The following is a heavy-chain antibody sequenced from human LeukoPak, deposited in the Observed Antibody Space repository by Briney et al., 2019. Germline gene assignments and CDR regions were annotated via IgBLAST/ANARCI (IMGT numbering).Heavy chain of an antibody. CDR1: GFTFSSYT. Sequence: PGGSLRLSCAASGFTFSSYTMSWVRQAPGKGLEWVSGISGSGGTTRHADSVKGRFTISRDNSKNTLYLQMNSLRAEDTAVYCCAKNRGIVVVPTLFDYWGQGTLVTVSS. V-gene: IGHV3-23*01. CDR2: ISGSGGTT. D-gene: IGHD2-2*01. J-gene: IGHJ4*02. CDR3: AKNRGIVVVPTLFDY.